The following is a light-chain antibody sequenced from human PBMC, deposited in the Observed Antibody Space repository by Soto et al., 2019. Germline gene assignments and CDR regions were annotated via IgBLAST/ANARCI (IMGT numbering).Light chain of an antibody. J-gene: IGLJ1*01. V-gene: IGLV2-14*03. CDR1: SSDVGGYNY. CDR2: DVS. Sequence: QSALTQPASVSGSPGQSITISCNGMSSDVGGYNYVSWYQQHPGKAPKLMIYDVSNRPSGVSNRFSGSKSGNTASLTISGLQAEDEADYYCSSYTTSDTLEVFGTGTKVTVL. CDR3: SSYTTSDTLEV.